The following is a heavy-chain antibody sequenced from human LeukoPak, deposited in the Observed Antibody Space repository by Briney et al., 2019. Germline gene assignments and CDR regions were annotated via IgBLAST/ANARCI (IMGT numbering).Heavy chain of an antibody. CDR1: GGSISSYY. V-gene: IGHV4-34*01. D-gene: IGHD6-19*01. CDR2: INHSGST. J-gene: IGHJ4*02. CDR3: ARGRVYSSGWYFNY. Sequence: SETLSLTCTVSGGSISSYYWSWIRQPPGKGLEWIGEINHSGSTNYNPSLKSRVTISVDTSKNQFSLKLSSVTAADTAVYYCARGRVYSSGWYFNYWGQGTLVTVSS.